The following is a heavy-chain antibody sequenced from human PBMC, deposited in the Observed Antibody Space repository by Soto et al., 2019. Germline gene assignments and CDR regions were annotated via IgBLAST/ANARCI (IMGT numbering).Heavy chain of an antibody. CDR3: ARGSVLRFLECPLGFDY. CDR1: GGSISSGGYY. V-gene: IGHV4-31*03. CDR2: IYYSGST. D-gene: IGHD3-3*01. J-gene: IGHJ4*02. Sequence: TSETLSLTCTVSGGSISSGGYYWSWIRQHPGKGPEWIGYIYYSGSTYYNPSLKSRVTISVDTSKNQFSLKLSSVTAADTAVYYCARGSVLRFLECPLGFDYWGQGTLVTVSS.